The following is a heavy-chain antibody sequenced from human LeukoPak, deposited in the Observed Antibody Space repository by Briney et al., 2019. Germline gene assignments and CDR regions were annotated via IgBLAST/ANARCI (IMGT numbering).Heavy chain of an antibody. CDR2: INWNGGST. J-gene: IGHJ4*02. CDR3: ARGGSTGWYSFDY. CDR1: GFRFDDYG. Sequence: GGSLRLSCVASGFRFDDYGMSWVREAPGKGLEWVSGINWNGGSTGYADSVKGRFTISRDNAKNSLYLRMNSLRAEDTALYYCARGGSTGWYSFDYWGQGTLVTVSS. V-gene: IGHV3-20*04. D-gene: IGHD6-19*01.